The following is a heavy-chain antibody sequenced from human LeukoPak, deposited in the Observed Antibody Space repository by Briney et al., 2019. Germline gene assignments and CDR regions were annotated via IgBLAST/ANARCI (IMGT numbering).Heavy chain of an antibody. CDR1: GGSISSGGYY. J-gene: IGHJ4*02. CDR3: ARSFIVVPAAIDYFDY. Sequence: PSETLSLTCTVSGGSISSGGYYWSWIRQHPGKGLEWIGYIYYSGSTYYNPFLKSRVTISVDTSKNQFSLKLSSVTAADTAVYYCARSFIVVPAAIDYFDYWGQGTLVTVSS. D-gene: IGHD2-2*02. CDR2: IYYSGST. V-gene: IGHV4-31*03.